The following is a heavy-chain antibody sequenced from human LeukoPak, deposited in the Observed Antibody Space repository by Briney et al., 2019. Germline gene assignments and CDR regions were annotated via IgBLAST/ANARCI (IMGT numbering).Heavy chain of an antibody. V-gene: IGHV3-7*01. D-gene: IGHD3-22*01. CDR3: ARDYVDYDSSGYYFGRFDY. Sequence: GSLRLSCAASGFTFSSYWMSWVRQAPGKGLEGVANIKQDGSEKYYVDSVKGRFTISRDNAKNSLYLQMNSLRAEDTAAYYCARDYVDYDSSGYYFGRFDYWGQGTLVTVSS. CDR1: GFTFSSYW. CDR2: IKQDGSEK. J-gene: IGHJ4*02.